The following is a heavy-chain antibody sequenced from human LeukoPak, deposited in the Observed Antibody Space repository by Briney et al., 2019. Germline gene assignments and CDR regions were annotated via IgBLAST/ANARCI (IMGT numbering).Heavy chain of an antibody. J-gene: IGHJ6*02. CDR3: ARGGPGDFWSGYYLYGMDV. CDR2: INHRGGT. V-gene: IGHV4-34*01. D-gene: IGHD3-3*01. Sequence: PSETLSLTCGVYGGSFSGYYWNWIRQPPGMGLEWIGEINHRGGTGYNPSLKSRVTMSVDTSKNVFSLKLTSVTAADTAVYYCARGGPGDFWSGYYLYGMDVWGQGTTVTVSS. CDR1: GGSFSGYY.